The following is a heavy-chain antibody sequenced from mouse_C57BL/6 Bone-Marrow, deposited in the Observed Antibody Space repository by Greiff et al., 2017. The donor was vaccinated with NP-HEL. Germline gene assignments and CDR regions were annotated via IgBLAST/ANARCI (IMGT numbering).Heavy chain of an antibody. D-gene: IGHD2-5*01. CDR3: AYYSNFYWYFDV. Sequence: QVQLQQPGAELVRPGTSVKLSCKASGYTFTSYWMHWVKQRPGQGLEWIGVIDPSDSYTNYNQKFKGKATLTVDTSSSTAYMQLSSLTSEDSAVYYCAYYSNFYWYFDVWGTGTTVTVSS. V-gene: IGHV1-59*01. CDR1: GYTFTSYW. CDR2: IDPSDSYT. J-gene: IGHJ1*03.